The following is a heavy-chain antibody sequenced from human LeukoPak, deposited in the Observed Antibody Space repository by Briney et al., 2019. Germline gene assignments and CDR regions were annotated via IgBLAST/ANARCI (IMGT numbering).Heavy chain of an antibody. CDR3: AKEAPRCSSVSCSQEN. J-gene: IGHJ4*02. Sequence: GGSLRLSCAASGFTVSSNYMNWVRQAPGKGLEWVSVIYSGGSTYYTDSVKGRFTISRDNSKNTLYLQMNSLRAEDTAVYYCAKEAPRCSSVSCSQENWGQGTLVTVSS. V-gene: IGHV3-53*01. CDR1: GFTVSSNY. CDR2: IYSGGST. D-gene: IGHD2-2*01.